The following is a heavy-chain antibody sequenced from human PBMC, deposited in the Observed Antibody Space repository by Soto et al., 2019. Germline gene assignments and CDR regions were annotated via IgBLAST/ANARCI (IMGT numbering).Heavy chain of an antibody. CDR3: ARGPRLMITFGGVIVPPPKDAFDI. V-gene: IGHV4-34*01. D-gene: IGHD3-16*02. CDR2: INHSGST. CDR1: GGSFSGYY. Sequence: PSETLSLTCAVYGGSFSGYYWSWIRQPPGKGLEWIGEINHSGSTNYNPSLKSRVTISVDTSKNQFSLKLSSVTAADTAVYYCARGPRLMITFGGVIVPPPKDAFDIWGQGTMVTVSS. J-gene: IGHJ3*02.